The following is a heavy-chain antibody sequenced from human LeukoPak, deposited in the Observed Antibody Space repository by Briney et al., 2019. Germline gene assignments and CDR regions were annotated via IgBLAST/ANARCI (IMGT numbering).Heavy chain of an antibody. CDR2: IYYSGST. CDR3: ARGRFKWNDLSYTHYYYGMDV. D-gene: IGHD1-1*01. J-gene: IGHJ6*04. CDR1: GGSVNSGTYY. Sequence: SETLSLTCTVSGGSVNSGTYYWSWIRQPPGKGLEWIGYIYYSGSTNYNPSLKSRVSMSVDTSKSQLSLKLSSMAAADTAVYYCARGRFKWNDLSYTHYYYGMDVWGKGTTVTVSS. V-gene: IGHV4-61*01.